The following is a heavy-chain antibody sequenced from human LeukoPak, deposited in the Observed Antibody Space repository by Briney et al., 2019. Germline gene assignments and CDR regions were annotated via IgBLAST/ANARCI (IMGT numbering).Heavy chain of an antibody. Sequence: GGSLRLSCAASGFTVSSNYMSWVRQAPGKGLEWVSVIYSGGSTYYADSVKGRFTISRDNSKNTLYLQMNSLRAEDTAVYYCAKGGDSSGYEADYWGQGTLVTVSS. D-gene: IGHD3-22*01. CDR2: IYSGGST. CDR1: GFTVSSNY. J-gene: IGHJ4*02. CDR3: AKGGDSSGYEADY. V-gene: IGHV3-53*05.